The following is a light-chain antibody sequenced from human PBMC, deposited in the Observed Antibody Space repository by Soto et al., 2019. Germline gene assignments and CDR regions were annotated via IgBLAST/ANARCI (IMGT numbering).Light chain of an antibody. CDR1: QTISSW. CDR2: KAS. Sequence: DIQMTQPPSTLSGSVGDRVTITCRASQTISSWLAWYQQKPGKAPKLLIYKASTLKSGVPSRFSGSGSGTEFTLTISSLQPDDFATYYCQHYNSYGTFGQGTKVDIK. J-gene: IGKJ1*01. V-gene: IGKV1-5*03. CDR3: QHYNSYGT.